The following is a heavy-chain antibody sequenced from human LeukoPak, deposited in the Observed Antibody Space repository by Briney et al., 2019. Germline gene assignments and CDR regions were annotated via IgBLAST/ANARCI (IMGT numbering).Heavy chain of an antibody. CDR3: ARGQTGITQNQSKEFDY. V-gene: IGHV3-66*01. CDR2: IYSGGST. D-gene: IGHD3-10*01. CDR1: GFTVSSNY. J-gene: IGHJ4*02. Sequence: GGSLRLSCAASGFTVSSNYMSWVRQAPGKGLEWVSVIYSGGSTYYADSVKGRFTISRDNSKNTLYLQMNSLRAEDTAVYYCARGQTGITQNQSKEFDYWGQGTLVTVSS.